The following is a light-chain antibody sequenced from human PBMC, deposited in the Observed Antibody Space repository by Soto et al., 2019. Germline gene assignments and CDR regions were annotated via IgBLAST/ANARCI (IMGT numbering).Light chain of an antibody. J-gene: IGLJ1*01. CDR2: EVF. Sequence: QYALTQPASVSGSPGQSITISCTGTNSDLGAYGYVSWYQQHPGKAPRLLIYEVFNRPSGVSDRFSGSKSANTASLTISGLQAEDEADYYCSSYTTSSARVFGPGTKVTVL. CDR1: NSDLGAYGY. CDR3: SSYTTSSARV. V-gene: IGLV2-14*01.